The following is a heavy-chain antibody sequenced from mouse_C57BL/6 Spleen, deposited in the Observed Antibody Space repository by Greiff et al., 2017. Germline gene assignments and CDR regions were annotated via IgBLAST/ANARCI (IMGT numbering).Heavy chain of an antibody. Sequence: QVQLKESGAELVKPGASVKISCKASGYAFSSYWMNWVKQRPGKGLEWIGQLYPGDGDTNYNGKFKGKATLTADKSSSTAYMQLSSLTSEDSAVYVCARKSTTRYDYAMDYWGQGTSVTVAS. D-gene: IGHD2-14*01. CDR3: ARKSTTRYDYAMDY. J-gene: IGHJ4*01. V-gene: IGHV1-80*01. CDR1: GYAFSSYW. CDR2: LYPGDGDT.